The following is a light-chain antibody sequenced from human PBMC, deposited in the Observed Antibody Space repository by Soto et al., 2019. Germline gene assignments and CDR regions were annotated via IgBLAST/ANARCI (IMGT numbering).Light chain of an antibody. CDR2: GAS. CDR3: QQYNNWPRT. V-gene: IGKV3-15*01. Sequence: EIVMTRSPATLSVSPGERATLSCRASQSVGINVAWYQQKPGQAPRLLIYGASSRATGVPVRFSGSGSGTEFTLTITSLQSEDSAVYFCQQYNNWPRTFGQGTKVDIK. CDR1: QSVGIN. J-gene: IGKJ1*01.